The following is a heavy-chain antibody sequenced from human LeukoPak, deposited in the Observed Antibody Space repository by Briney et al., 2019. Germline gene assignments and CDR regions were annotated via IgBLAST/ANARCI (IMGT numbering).Heavy chain of an antibody. D-gene: IGHD3-10*01. V-gene: IGHV1-8*01. CDR1: GYTFTSYD. J-gene: IGHJ3*02. CDR3: ATADYGSGSYYPGGFDAFDI. CDR2: MNSNSGNT. Sequence: ASVKVSCKASGYTFTSYDINWVRQATGQGLEWMGWMNSNSGNTGYAQKFQGRVTMTRNTSISTAYMELSSLRSEDTAVYYCATADYGSGSYYPGGFDAFDIWGQGTMVTVSS.